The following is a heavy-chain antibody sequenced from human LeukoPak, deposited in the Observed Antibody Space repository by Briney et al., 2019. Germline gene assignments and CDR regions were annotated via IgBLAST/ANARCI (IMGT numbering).Heavy chain of an antibody. CDR3: AKHRLGISRARYFDY. CDR1: GGSLSRSGYY. CDR2: INYSGST. V-gene: IGHV4-39*01. Sequence: SETLSLTCTVSGGSLSRSGYYWVWIRQSPAKGLEWVGIINYSGSTYYNPSLESRVTISVDTSKNHFSLRLRSVTAADPAVYYCAKHRLGISRARYFDYWGEG. J-gene: IGHJ4*02. D-gene: IGHD6-6*01.